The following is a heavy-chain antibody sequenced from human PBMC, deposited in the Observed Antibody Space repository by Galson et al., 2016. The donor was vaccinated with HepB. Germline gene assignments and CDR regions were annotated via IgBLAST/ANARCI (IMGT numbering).Heavy chain of an antibody. CDR2: ISGSGGST. Sequence: LRLSCAASGFTFSSYAMSWVRQAPGKGLEWVPVISGSGGSTYYADSVKGRFTISRDNSKNTLYLQMNSPRAEDTAVYYCAKDRGTLNAAPDYWGQGTLVTVSS. CDR1: GFTFSSYA. CDR3: AKDRGTLNAAPDY. V-gene: IGHV3-23*01. D-gene: IGHD3-16*01. J-gene: IGHJ4*02.